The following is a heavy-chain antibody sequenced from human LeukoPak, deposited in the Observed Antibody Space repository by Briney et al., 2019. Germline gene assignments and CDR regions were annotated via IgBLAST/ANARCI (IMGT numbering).Heavy chain of an antibody. Sequence: TETLSLTCTVSGRSISSYYWSWIRQPPGKGLEWLGYIYYSVSTNYNPSLKSLFNISVNTSTNQCSLKLSSVAAADTAVYYCARVAICVSYFDYWGQGTLVTVSS. J-gene: IGHJ4*02. CDR1: GRSISSYY. CDR3: ARVAICVSYFDY. CDR2: IYYSVST. V-gene: IGHV4-59*01. D-gene: IGHD2-8*01.